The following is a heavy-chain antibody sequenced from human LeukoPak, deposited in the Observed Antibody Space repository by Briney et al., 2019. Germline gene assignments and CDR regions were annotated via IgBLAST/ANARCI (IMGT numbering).Heavy chain of an antibody. Sequence: GESLKISWKGSGYRFTNYWIGWVRQMPGKGLEWMGIIYPGDSDIRYSPSFQGQVTISADKSITTAYLQWSSLKASDTAIYYCARRSVYTSSWSTFDYWGQGTLVTVSS. D-gene: IGHD6-13*01. J-gene: IGHJ4*02. CDR1: GYRFTNYW. CDR3: ARRSVYTSSWSTFDY. V-gene: IGHV5-51*01. CDR2: IYPGDSDI.